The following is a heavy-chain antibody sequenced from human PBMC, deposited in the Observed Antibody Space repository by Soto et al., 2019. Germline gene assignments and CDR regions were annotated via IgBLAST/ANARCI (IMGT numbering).Heavy chain of an antibody. CDR2: IYYSGST. CDR3: AREGYYGSGSYFGRSNLFDP. CDR1: GGSISSYY. V-gene: IGHV4-59*01. Sequence: LSLTCTVSGGSISSYYWSWIRQPPGKGLEWIGYIYYSGSTNYNPSLKSRVTISVDTSKNQFSLKLSSVTAADTAVYYCAREGYYGSGSYFGRSNLFDPWGQGTLVTFSS. J-gene: IGHJ5*02. D-gene: IGHD3-10*01.